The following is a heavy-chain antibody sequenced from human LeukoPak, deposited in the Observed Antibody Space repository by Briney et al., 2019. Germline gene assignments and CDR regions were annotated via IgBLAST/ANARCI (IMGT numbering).Heavy chain of an antibody. CDR3: ARDRSGGYFDY. D-gene: IGHD3-16*01. CDR1: GYTFTSYH. CDR2: INPSGGST. Sequence: ASVKVSCKASGYTFTSYHMHWVRQAPGQGLEWMGIINPSGGSTSYAQKFQGRVTMTRDTSTSTVYMELSSLRSEDTAVYYCARDRSGGYFDYWGQGTLVTVSS. V-gene: IGHV1-46*01. J-gene: IGHJ4*02.